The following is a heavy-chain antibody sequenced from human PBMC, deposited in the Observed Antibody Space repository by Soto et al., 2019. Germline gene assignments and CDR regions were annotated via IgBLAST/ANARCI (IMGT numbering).Heavy chain of an antibody. Sequence: EVQLVESGGGLVQPGGSLRLSCAASGFTFSSYWMHWVRQAPGKGLVWVSRINSDGSSTSYADSVKGRFTISRENAKNTLYLQMNSLRAEDTAVYYCAQAAGWYVQYFQHWGQGIPVTVSS. V-gene: IGHV3-74*01. CDR1: GFTFSSYW. D-gene: IGHD6-19*01. J-gene: IGHJ1*01. CDR3: AQAAGWYVQYFQH. CDR2: INSDGSST.